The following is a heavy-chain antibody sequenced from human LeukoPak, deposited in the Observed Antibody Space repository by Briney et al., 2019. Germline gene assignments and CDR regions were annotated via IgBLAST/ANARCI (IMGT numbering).Heavy chain of an antibody. CDR3: ARRVSLGYNYYYYYMDV. V-gene: IGHV3-48*04. D-gene: IGHD5-18*01. J-gene: IGHJ6*03. CDR2: ISSSSSPI. Sequence: GGSLRLSCAASGFTFSSYSMNWVRQAPGEGREGVSYISSSSSPIYYADSVKGRFTISRDNAKNSLYLQMNSLRAEDTAVYYCARRVSLGYNYYYYYMDVWGKGTTVTVSS. CDR1: GFTFSSYS.